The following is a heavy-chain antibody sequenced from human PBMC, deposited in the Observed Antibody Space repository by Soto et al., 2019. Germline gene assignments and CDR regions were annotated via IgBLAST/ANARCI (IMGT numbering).Heavy chain of an antibody. Sequence: SETLSLICAVYGGSFSGYYWSWIRQPPGKGLEWIGEINHSGSTNYNPSLKSRVTISVDTSKNQFSLKLSSVTAADTAVYYCAREPRNYYGSGSYYPYNWFDPWGQGTLVTVS. D-gene: IGHD3-10*01. CDR3: AREPRNYYGSGSYYPYNWFDP. CDR2: INHSGST. V-gene: IGHV4-34*01. CDR1: GGSFSGYY. J-gene: IGHJ5*02.